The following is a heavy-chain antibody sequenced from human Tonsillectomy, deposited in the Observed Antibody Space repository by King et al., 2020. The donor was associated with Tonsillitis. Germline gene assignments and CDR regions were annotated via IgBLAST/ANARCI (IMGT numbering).Heavy chain of an antibody. CDR2: ISWNSGSI. CDR3: AKENFNPAGTTWYFDL. CDR1: GFTYDDYA. Sequence: VQLVESGGGLVQPGRSLRLSCAASGFTYDDYAMHWVRQDPGKGLEWVSGISWNSGSIGYAESVKGRFTIYRDNDKNSLYLQMNSLRADDTALYYCAKENFNPAGTTWYFDLWGRGTLVTVSS. V-gene: IGHV3-9*01. J-gene: IGHJ2*01. D-gene: IGHD6-19*01.